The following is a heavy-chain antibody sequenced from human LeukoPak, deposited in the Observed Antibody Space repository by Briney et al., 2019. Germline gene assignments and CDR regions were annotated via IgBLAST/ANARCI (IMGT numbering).Heavy chain of an antibody. Sequence: GGSLRLSCAASGFTFSDYYMSWIRQAPGKGLEWVSYISSSGSTIHYADSVKGRFTISRDNAKNSLYLQMNSLRAEDTAVYYCARDRTGDSVDSSGYYYDFDYWGQGTLVTVSS. CDR1: GFTFSDYY. J-gene: IGHJ4*02. CDR2: ISSSGSTI. D-gene: IGHD3-22*01. CDR3: ARDRTGDSVDSSGYYYDFDY. V-gene: IGHV3-11*04.